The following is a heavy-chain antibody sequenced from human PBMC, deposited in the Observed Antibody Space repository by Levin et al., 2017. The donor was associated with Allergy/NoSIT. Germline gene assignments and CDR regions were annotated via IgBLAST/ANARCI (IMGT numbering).Heavy chain of an antibody. V-gene: IGHV3-23*01. J-gene: IGHJ4*02. CDR2: ISVSGVST. CDR3: AKVSRSREGYGFDY. D-gene: IGHD6-13*01. Sequence: PGGSLRLSCAASGFTFTSYAMSWVRQAPGKGLEWVSAISVSGVSTYYADSVKGRFTISRDNSKNTLYLQMNSLRAEDTALYYCAKVSRSREGYGFDYWGQGVLVTVSS. CDR1: GFTFTSYA.